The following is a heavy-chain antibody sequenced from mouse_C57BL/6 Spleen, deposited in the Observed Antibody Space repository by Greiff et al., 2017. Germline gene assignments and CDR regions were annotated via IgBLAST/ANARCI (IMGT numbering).Heavy chain of an antibody. CDR3: ARSDDGYYGRYFDV. D-gene: IGHD2-3*01. CDR2: INPNNGGT. J-gene: IGHJ1*03. CDR1: GYTFTDYN. V-gene: IGHV1-18*01. Sequence: EVQLQQSGPELVKPGASVKIPCKASGYTFTDYNMDWVKQSHGKSLEWIGDINPNNGGTIYNQKFKGKATLTVDKSSSTAYMELRSLTSEDTAVYYCARSDDGYYGRYFDVWGTGTTVTVSS.